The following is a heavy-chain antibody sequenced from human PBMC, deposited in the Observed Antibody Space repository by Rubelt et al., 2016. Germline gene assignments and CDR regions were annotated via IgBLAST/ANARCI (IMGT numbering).Heavy chain of an antibody. V-gene: IGHV3-53*04. CDR2: SGGST. CDR3: ARANWNYEGAFDI. Sequence: SGGSTYYADSVKGRFTISRHNSKNTLYLQMNSLRAEDTAVYYCARANWNYEGAFDIWGQGTTVTVSS. J-gene: IGHJ3*02. D-gene: IGHD1-7*01.